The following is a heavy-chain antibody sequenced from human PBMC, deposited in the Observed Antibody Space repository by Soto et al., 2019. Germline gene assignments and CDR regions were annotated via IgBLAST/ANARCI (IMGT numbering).Heavy chain of an antibody. V-gene: IGHV4-39*01. CDR1: GGSINVNPYY. Sequence: SETLSLTCFVSGGSINVNPYYWGWIRQAPGKGLDLMGNVYSIGSPNYNPSLKSLVTISINTSKNQFSLKLSFVTAADTAVYYCARRGTNGYCSGDTCYSGALDIWGQGTMVTVSS. D-gene: IGHD2-15*01. J-gene: IGHJ3*02. CDR2: VYSIGSP. CDR3: ARRGTNGYCSGDTCYSGALDI.